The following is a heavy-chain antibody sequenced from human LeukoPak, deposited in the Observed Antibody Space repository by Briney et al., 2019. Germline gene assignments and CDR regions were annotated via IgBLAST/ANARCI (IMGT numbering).Heavy chain of an antibody. CDR2: ISYDGSNK. Sequence: AKSLRLSCAASGYTFSSYALHWGSQPPAKGLEGGAVISYDGSNKYYTDSVKGRFTISRDTSKKTRYLQMSRLRAEDTAVYYCARVGCRSTSCYTIHGSDNWFDPWGQGTLVTVSS. D-gene: IGHD2-2*02. V-gene: IGHV3-30-3*01. J-gene: IGHJ5*02. CDR3: ARVGCRSTSCYTIHGSDNWFDP. CDR1: GYTFSSYA.